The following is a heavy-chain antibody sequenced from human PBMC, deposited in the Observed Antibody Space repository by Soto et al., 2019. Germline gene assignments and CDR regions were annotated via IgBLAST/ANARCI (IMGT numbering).Heavy chain of an antibody. CDR3: ALRSMAVVPEY. Sequence: QVQLQESGPGLVKPSETLSLTCAVSGDSISSYYCMWIRRPPRKGLESIGYLYYGRSANYNPSLKSRVTLSVDTSTNQCSLTLSSMTAADTAVYYCALRSMAVVPEYWGQGTLVTVSS. CDR1: GDSISSYY. CDR2: LYYGRSA. J-gene: IGHJ4*02. V-gene: IGHV4-59*01. D-gene: IGHD3-22*01.